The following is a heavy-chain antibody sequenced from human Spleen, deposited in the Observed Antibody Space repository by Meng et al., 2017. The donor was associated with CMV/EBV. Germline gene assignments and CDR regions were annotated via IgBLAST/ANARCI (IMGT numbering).Heavy chain of an antibody. J-gene: IGHJ3*02. CDR2: INPKSGGT. D-gene: IGHD2-2*02. CDR3: ARGYCSSTSCYSGAFDI. Sequence: GESLKISCKASGYTFTGYYMHWVRQAPGQGLEWMGWINPKSGGTNYAQKFQGRVTMTRDTSISTAYMELRRLKSDDTAVYYCARGYCSSTSCYSGAFDIWGQGTMVTVSS. CDR1: GYTFTGYY. V-gene: IGHV1-2*02.